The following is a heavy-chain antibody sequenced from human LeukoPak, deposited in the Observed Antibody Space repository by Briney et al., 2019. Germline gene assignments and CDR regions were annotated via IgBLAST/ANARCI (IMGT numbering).Heavy chain of an antibody. D-gene: IGHD6-13*01. J-gene: IGHJ6*02. Sequence: GGSLRLSCAASGFTFSSYGMHWVRQAPGKGLEWVAVISYDGSNKYYADSVKGRFTISRDNSKNTLYLQMNSLRAEDTAVYYCAKDPYNSSWYYYYYYGMDVWGQGTTVTVSS. CDR1: GFTFSSYG. CDR2: ISYDGSNK. V-gene: IGHV3-30*18. CDR3: AKDPYNSSWYYYYYYGMDV.